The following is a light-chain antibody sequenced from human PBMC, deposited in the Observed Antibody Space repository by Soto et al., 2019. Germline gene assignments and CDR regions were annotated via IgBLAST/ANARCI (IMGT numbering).Light chain of an antibody. V-gene: IGLV4-69*01. CDR1: SEHSSYA. CDR2: LSSDGSH. CDR3: QTWDTGARVV. J-gene: IGLJ2*01. Sequence: QSVLTQSPSASASLGASVKLTCTLSSEHSSYAIAWHQQQPEKGPRYLMKLSSDGSHSKGDGIPDRFSGSSSGAERYLTISSLQSEDEADYYCQTWDTGARVVFGGGTKLTVL.